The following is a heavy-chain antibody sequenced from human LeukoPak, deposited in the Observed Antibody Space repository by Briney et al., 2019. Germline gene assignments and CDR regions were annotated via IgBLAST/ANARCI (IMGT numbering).Heavy chain of an antibody. J-gene: IGHJ4*02. CDR2: ISAYNGNT. CDR1: GYTFTSYG. Sequence: ASVKVSCKASGYTFTSYGISWVRQAPGQGLEWMGWISAYNGNTNYAQKLQDRVTMTTDTSTSTAYMELRSLRSGDTAVYYCAREDMVLWFGDYWGQGTLVTVSS. D-gene: IGHD3-10*01. CDR3: AREDMVLWFGDY. V-gene: IGHV1-18*01.